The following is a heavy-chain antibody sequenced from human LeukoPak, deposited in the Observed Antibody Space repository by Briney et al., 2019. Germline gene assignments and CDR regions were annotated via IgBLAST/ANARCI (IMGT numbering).Heavy chain of an antibody. CDR3: ARDRTGTVPADHYYYYYMDV. D-gene: IGHD2-2*01. CDR1: GFTFSSYW. CDR2: IKQDGSEK. J-gene: IGHJ6*03. Sequence: PGGSLRLSCAASGFTFSSYWMSWVRQAPGKGLEWVANIKQDGSEKYYVDSVKGRFTISRDNAKNSLYLQMNSLRAEDTAVYYCARDRTGTVPADHYYYYYMDVWGKGTTVTVSS. V-gene: IGHV3-7*01.